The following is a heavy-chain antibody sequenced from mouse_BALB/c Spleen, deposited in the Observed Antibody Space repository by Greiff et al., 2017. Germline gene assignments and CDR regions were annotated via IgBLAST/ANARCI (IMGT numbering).Heavy chain of an antibody. CDR2: ISNLAYSI. J-gene: IGHJ2*01. D-gene: IGHD1-1*01. Sequence: EVQGVESGGGLVQPGGSRKLSCAASGFTFSDYGMAWVRQAPGKGPEWVAFISNLAYSIYYADTVTGRFTISRENAKNTLYLEMSSLRSEDTAMYYCARKGDGSSYYFDYWGQGTTLTVSS. CDR1: GFTFSDYG. CDR3: ARKGDGSSYYFDY. V-gene: IGHV5-15*02.